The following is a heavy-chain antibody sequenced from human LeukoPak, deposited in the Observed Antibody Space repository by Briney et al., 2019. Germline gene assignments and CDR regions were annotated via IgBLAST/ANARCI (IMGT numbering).Heavy chain of an antibody. CDR2: ISSSSSYI. V-gene: IGHV3-21*01. CDR3: ARGVTYYYDSSGPGPFDY. D-gene: IGHD3-22*01. CDR1: GFTFSSYS. J-gene: IGHJ4*02. Sequence: GGSLRLSCAASGFTFSSYSMNWVRQAPGKGLEWVSSISSSSSYIYYADSVKGRFTISRDNAKNSLYLQMNSLRAEDTAVYYCARGVTYYYDSSGPGPFDYWGQGTLVTVSS.